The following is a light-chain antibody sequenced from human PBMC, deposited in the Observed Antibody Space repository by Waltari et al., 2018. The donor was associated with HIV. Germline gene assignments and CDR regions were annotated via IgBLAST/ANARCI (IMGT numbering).Light chain of an antibody. CDR1: SSNIGDADFD. V-gene: IGLV1-40*01. J-gene: IGLJ2*01. Sequence: QSVLTQPPSVSGAPGQTVTISCSGSSSNIGDADFDVHWYQQLPGTSPKLLIDGSRIRPSGGPDRCSGSKSGTSASLAITGLQPEDEADYYCQSFDYDSSLTVLFGGGTKLTVL. CDR3: QSFDYDSSLTVL. CDR2: GSR.